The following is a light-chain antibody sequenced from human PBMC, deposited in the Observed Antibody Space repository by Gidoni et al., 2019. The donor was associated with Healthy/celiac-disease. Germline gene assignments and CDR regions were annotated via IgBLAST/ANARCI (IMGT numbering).Light chain of an antibody. CDR1: QSVSSSY. V-gene: IGKV3-20*01. CDR3: QQYGSSKT. Sequence: DIVLTQSPVTLSLSPGERATLSCRASQSVSSSYLAWYQQKPGQAPRLLIYGASSRATGIPDRFSGSGSGTDFTFTISRLEPEDFAVYYCQQYGSSKTFGQGTKVEIK. CDR2: GAS. J-gene: IGKJ1*01.